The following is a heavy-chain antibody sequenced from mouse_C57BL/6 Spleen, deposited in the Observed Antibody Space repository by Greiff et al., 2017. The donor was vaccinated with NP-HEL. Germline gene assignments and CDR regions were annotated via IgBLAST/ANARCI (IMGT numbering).Heavy chain of an antibody. Sequence: QVQLQQSGAELARPGASVKLSCKASGYTFTSYGISWVQQRTGQGLEWIGEIFPRSGNTYYNEKFKGKATLTADKSSSTAYMELRSLTSEYSVVYFCAREIYYDYDDFDYWGKGTTLTVSS. CDR2: IFPRSGNT. V-gene: IGHV1-81*01. D-gene: IGHD2-4*01. CDR3: AREIYYDYDDFDY. CDR1: GYTFTSYG. J-gene: IGHJ2*01.